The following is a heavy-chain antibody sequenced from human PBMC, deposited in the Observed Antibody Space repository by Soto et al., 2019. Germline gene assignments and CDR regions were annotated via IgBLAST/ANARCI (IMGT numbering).Heavy chain of an antibody. CDR3: ARHYVASSGYSYEDWFDP. CDR1: GGSISGSYYY. J-gene: IGHJ5*02. D-gene: IGHD5-18*01. CDR2: IYYSGST. V-gene: IGHV4-39*01. Sequence: SETLSLTCAVSGGSISGSYYYWGWLRQSPGKGPEWIGSIYYSGSTYYNPSLKSRVTISVDTSKNQFSLKLSSVTAADTAVYYCARHYVASSGYSYEDWFDPWGQGTLVTVSS.